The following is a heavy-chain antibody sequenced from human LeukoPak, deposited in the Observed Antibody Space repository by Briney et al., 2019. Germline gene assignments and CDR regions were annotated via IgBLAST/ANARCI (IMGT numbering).Heavy chain of an antibody. Sequence: SETLSLTCTVSGGSISSGGYSWSWIRQPPGKGLEWIGHIYESGNTYYNPSVKSRLTMFVDKSQSQFSLRLDSVTGADTAIYFCARDSAIVGAPFDYWGQGALVTVSS. CDR2: IYESGNT. D-gene: IGHD1-26*01. CDR1: GGSISSGGYS. V-gene: IGHV4-30-4*01. CDR3: ARDSAIVGAPFDY. J-gene: IGHJ4*02.